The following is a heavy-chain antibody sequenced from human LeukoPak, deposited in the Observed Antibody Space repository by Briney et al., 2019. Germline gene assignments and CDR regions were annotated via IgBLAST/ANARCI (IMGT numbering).Heavy chain of an antibody. CDR2: ISGSDTTT. CDR1: GFTFSSSG. D-gene: IGHD5-18*01. Sequence: PGGTLRLSCAASGFTFSSSGMSWVRQAPGKGLEWVSYISGSDTTTHYADSVKGRFTISRDNSKNTLYLQMNSLRAEDTAVYFCAKRIQSAMATGYRGQGTLVTVSS. V-gene: IGHV3-23*01. J-gene: IGHJ4*02. CDR3: AKRIQSAMATGY.